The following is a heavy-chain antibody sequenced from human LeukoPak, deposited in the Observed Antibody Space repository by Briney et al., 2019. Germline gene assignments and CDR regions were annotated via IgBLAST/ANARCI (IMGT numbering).Heavy chain of an antibody. V-gene: IGHV1-58*02. D-gene: IGHD3-9*01. Sequence: SVKVSCKASGFTFTSSAMQWVRQARGQRLEWIGWIVVGSGNTNYAQKFQERVTITRDMSTSTACMELSSLRSEDTAVYYCAADRGHYDILTGYYPSHYGMDVWGQGTTVTVSS. J-gene: IGHJ6*02. CDR2: IVVGSGNT. CDR1: GFTFTSSA. CDR3: AADRGHYDILTGYYPSHYGMDV.